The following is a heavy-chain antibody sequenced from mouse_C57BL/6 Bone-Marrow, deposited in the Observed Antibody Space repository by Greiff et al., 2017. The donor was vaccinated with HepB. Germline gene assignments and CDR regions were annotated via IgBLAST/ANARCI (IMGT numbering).Heavy chain of an antibody. CDR1: GYTFTDYY. V-gene: IGHV1-19*01. J-gene: IGHJ1*03. D-gene: IGHD2-1*01. Sequence: VQLKQSGPVLVKPGASVKMSCKASGYTFTDYYMNWVKQSHGKSLEWIGVINPYNGGTSYNQKFKGKATLTVDKSSSTAYMELNSLTSEDSAVYYCAIYGNYVYWYFDVWGTGTTVTVSS. CDR2: INPYNGGT. CDR3: AIYGNYVYWYFDV.